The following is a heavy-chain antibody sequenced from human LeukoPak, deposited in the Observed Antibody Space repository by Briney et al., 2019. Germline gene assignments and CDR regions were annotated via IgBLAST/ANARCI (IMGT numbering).Heavy chain of an antibody. J-gene: IGHJ4*02. D-gene: IGHD2-15*01. CDR3: AKDMIGGYCSGGACYRPPSI. V-gene: IGHV3-74*01. CDR2: IKPDGSYT. Sequence: GGSLRLSCAASGSTFSGSWMHWVRQAPGKGLVWLSRIKPDGSYTSYADFVKGRFTISRDNPKNTLYLEMNGLSAEDTAVYYCAKDMIGGYCSGGACYRPPSIWGQGTLVSVSS. CDR1: GSTFSGSW.